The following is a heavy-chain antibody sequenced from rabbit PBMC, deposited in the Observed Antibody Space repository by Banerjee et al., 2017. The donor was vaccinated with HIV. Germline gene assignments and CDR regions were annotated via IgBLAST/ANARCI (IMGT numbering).Heavy chain of an antibody. CDR1: GFDFSSYY. CDR3: ARFNTYGYAGYVYAIDL. Sequence: QSLEESGGDLVKPGASLTLTCTASGFDFSSYYMSWVRQAPGKGLEWIGYIDPVFGSTYYASWVNGRFTISSHNAQNTLYLQLNSLTAADTATYFCARFNTYGYAGYVYAIDLWGPGTLVTVS. J-gene: IGHJ4*01. V-gene: IGHV1S7*01. CDR2: IDPVFGST. D-gene: IGHD6-1*01.